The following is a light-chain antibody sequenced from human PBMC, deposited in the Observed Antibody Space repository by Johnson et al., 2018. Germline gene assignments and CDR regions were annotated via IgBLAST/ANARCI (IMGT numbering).Light chain of an antibody. CDR2: ENN. Sequence: QSLLTQPPSVSAAPGQKVTISCSGSSSNIGNNYVSWYQQLPGTAPKLLIYENNKRPSGIPDRFSGSKSGTSATLGITGLQTGDEADYYCGTWDSSLRAENVFGTGTKVTVL. V-gene: IGLV1-51*02. CDR1: SSNIGNNY. CDR3: GTWDSSLRAENV. J-gene: IGLJ1*01.